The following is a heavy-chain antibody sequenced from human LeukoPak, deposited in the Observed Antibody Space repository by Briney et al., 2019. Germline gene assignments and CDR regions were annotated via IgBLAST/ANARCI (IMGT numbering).Heavy chain of an antibody. CDR2: ISYDGKNE. V-gene: IGHV3-30*03. J-gene: IGHJ5*02. Sequence: GGSLRLSCAASGFTFSNFGMHWVRQAPGKGLEWVAVISYDGKNEYYTDSVKGRFTISRDNAKNTLYLQMNSLRAEDTAVYYCARDGLFGLLGFGELPSWGQGTLVTVSS. CDR3: ARDGLFGLLGFGELPS. D-gene: IGHD3-10*01. CDR1: GFTFSNFG.